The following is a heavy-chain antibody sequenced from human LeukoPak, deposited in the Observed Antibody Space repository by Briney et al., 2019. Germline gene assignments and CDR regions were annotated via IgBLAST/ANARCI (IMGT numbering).Heavy chain of an antibody. D-gene: IGHD3-22*01. CDR1: GGSFSGYY. V-gene: IGHV4-34*01. CDR2: INHSGST. J-gene: IGHJ4*02. Sequence: SETLSLTCAVYGGSFSGYYWSWIRQPPGKGLEWIGGINHSGSTNYNPSLKSRVTISVDTSKNQFSLKLSTVTAADTAVYYCARDSDYYDSSGYNFDYWGRGALVTVSS. CDR3: ARDSDYYDSSGYNFDY.